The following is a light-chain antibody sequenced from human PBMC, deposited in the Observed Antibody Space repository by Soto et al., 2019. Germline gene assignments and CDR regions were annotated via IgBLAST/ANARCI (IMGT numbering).Light chain of an antibody. V-gene: IGKV1-39*01. CDR1: QSVSRY. CDR3: QQSYTTPVT. Sequence: DVQMTQSPSSLSALVGDRVTITCRASQSVSRYLNWYQQKPGKAPKLLIYGASTLQSGVPSRFSGGGSETDFSLTISSLQPADFATYYCQQSYTTPVTFGQGTRLEIK. J-gene: IGKJ5*01. CDR2: GAS.